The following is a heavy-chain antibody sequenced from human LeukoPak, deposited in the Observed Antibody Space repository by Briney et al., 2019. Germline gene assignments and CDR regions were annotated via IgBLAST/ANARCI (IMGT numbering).Heavy chain of an antibody. CDR2: IYYSGST. D-gene: IGHD3-10*01. Sequence: SETLSLTCIVSGGSISSYYWSWIRQPPGKGLEWIGYIYYSGSTNYNPSLKSRVTISVDTSKNQFSLKLSSVTAADTAVYYCASSISGGSGSYYYYYYMDVWGKGTTVTVSS. J-gene: IGHJ6*03. V-gene: IGHV4-59*01. CDR3: ASSISGGSGSYYYYYYMDV. CDR1: GGSISSYY.